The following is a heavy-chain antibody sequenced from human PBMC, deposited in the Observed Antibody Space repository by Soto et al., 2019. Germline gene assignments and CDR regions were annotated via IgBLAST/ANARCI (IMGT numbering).Heavy chain of an antibody. CDR1: GFTFSSYS. J-gene: IGHJ6*02. V-gene: IGHV3-48*02. D-gene: IGHD4-17*01. CDR2: ISSSSSTI. CDR3: AREGFMTTVNSYYYGMDV. Sequence: PGGSLRLSCAASGFTFSSYSMNWVRQAPGKGLEWVSYISSSSSTIYYADSVKGRFTISRDNAKNSLYLQMNSLRDEDTAVYYCAREGFMTTVNSYYYGMDVWGQGTTVTVSS.